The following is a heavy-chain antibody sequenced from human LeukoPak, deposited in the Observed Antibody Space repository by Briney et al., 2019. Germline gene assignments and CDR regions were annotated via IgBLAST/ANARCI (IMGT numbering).Heavy chain of an antibody. J-gene: IGHJ4*02. D-gene: IGHD3-22*01. Sequence: GASVKVSCTASGYTFTSYYMHWVRQAPGQGLEWMGIINPGGGSTSYAQKFQGRVTMTRDTSISTAYMELSRLRSDDTAVYYCARVKTITMTVVVINHHRGEFDYWGQGTLVTVSS. V-gene: IGHV1-46*01. CDR1: GYTFTSYY. CDR2: INPGGGST. CDR3: ARVKTITMTVVVINHHRGEFDY.